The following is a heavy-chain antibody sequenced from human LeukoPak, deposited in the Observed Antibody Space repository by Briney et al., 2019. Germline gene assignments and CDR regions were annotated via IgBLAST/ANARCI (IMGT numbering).Heavy chain of an antibody. J-gene: IGHJ5*02. Sequence: ASVKVSCKASGYTFTSYDINWVRQATGQGLKWMGWMNPNSGNTGYAQKFQGRVTITADKSTSTAYMELSSLRSEDTAVYYCARAVAARPFDPWGQGTLVTVSS. CDR2: MNPNSGNT. D-gene: IGHD6-6*01. CDR3: ARAVAARPFDP. V-gene: IGHV1-8*01. CDR1: GYTFTSYD.